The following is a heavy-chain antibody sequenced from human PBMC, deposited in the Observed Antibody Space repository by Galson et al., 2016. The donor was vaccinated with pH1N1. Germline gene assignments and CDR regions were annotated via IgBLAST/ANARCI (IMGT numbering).Heavy chain of an antibody. Sequence: SVKVSCKASGGTFSSYAISRVRQAPGQGLEWMGGITGMFGTTNYAQKFQGRVTITADELTSTAYMEVSSLRSEDTAVYYCARGSYYCDSSFDYWGQGTLITVSS. J-gene: IGHJ4*02. CDR3: ARGSYYCDSSFDY. CDR2: ITGMFGTT. V-gene: IGHV1-69*13. CDR1: GGTFSSYA. D-gene: IGHD3-22*01.